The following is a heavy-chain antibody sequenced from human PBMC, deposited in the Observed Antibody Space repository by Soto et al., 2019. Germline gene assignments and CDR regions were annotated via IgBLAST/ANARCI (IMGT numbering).Heavy chain of an antibody. Sequence: ETLSLTCTVSGGSISSNTYYWGWIRQPPGKGLEWVSGISGSGDSTYYADSVKGRFTISRDNSKNTLYLQMNSLRAEDTAVYYCAKGVPGIAVAGTGYFQHWGQGTLVTVSS. CDR2: ISGSGDST. D-gene: IGHD6-19*01. J-gene: IGHJ1*01. CDR3: AKGVPGIAVAGTGYFQH. CDR1: GGSISSNTYY. V-gene: IGHV3-23*01.